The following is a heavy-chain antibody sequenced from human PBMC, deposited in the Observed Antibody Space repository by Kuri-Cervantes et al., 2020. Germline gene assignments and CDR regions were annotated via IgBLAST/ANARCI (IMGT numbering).Heavy chain of an antibody. CDR2: VRQDGNEK. D-gene: IGHD1-26*01. V-gene: IGHV3-7*01. Sequence: GESLKISCAASGFTFSSYWMSWVRQAPGKGLEWVANVRQDGNEKNYGDSVKGRFTISRDNAKNSVYLQMNSLRAEDTAVYYCARDTMGAGGFWGQGTLVTVSS. CDR3: ARDTMGAGGF. J-gene: IGHJ4*02. CDR1: GFTFSSYW.